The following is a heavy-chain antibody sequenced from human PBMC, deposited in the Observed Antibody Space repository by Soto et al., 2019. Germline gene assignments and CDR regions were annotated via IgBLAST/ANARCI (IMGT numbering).Heavy chain of an antibody. Sequence: SETLSLTCAVSGGSISSSNWWSWVRQPPGKGLEWIGEIYHSGSTNYNPSLKSRVTISVDKSKNQFSLKLGSVTAADTAVYYWARENMVRGALAYYYYYGMDVWGQGTTVTVSS. D-gene: IGHD3-10*01. CDR2: IYHSGST. CDR1: GGSISSSNW. CDR3: ARENMVRGALAYYYYYGMDV. V-gene: IGHV4-4*02. J-gene: IGHJ6*02.